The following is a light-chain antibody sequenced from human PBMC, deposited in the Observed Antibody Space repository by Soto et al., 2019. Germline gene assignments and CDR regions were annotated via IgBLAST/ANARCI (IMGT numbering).Light chain of an antibody. J-gene: IGKJ1*01. CDR3: QQYDVWPLT. V-gene: IGKV3-15*01. CDR1: QDVRAG. Sequence: EIVLTQSPATLSVSPGVRATLSCRASQDVRAGLAWYQQKPGQPPRLLIHGASTRATGIPARFSGSGSGTEFTLTISSLLSEDSGAYFCQQYDVWPLTFGQGT. CDR2: GAS.